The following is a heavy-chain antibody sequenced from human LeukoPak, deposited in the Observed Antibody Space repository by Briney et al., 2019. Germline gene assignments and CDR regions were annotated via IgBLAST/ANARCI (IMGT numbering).Heavy chain of an antibody. CDR2: INPSGGST. D-gene: IGHD6-13*01. J-gene: IGHJ5*02. CDR1: GGTFSSYA. CDR3: ARGIAAAGTINWFDP. Sequence: ASVKVSCKASGGTFSSYAISWVRQAPGQGLEWMGIINPSGGSTSYAQKFQGRVTMTRDTSTSTVYMELSSLRSEDTAVYYCARGIAAAGTINWFDPWGQGALVTVSS. V-gene: IGHV1-46*01.